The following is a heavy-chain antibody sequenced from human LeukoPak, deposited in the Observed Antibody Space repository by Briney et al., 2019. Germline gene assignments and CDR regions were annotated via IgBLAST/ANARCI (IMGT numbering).Heavy chain of an antibody. CDR2: VYHSETT. D-gene: IGHD5-18*01. J-gene: IGHJ4*02. V-gene: IGHV4-4*02. CDR1: GDSISSSHW. Sequence: SETLSLTCTVSGDSISSSHWWSWVRQPPGKGLEWIGEVYHSETTNYSPSLQSRVTISVDKSKNQFSLRLSSVTAADTAVYYCARDGVGSYGFDYWGQGTLVTVSS. CDR3: ARDGVGSYGFDY.